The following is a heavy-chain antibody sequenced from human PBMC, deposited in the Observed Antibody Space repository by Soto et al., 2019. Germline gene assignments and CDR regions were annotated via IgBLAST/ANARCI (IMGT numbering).Heavy chain of an antibody. CDR2: MNPNSGNT. CDR1: GYTFTSYD. J-gene: IGHJ6*02. V-gene: IGHV1-8*01. Sequence: GASVKVSCKASGYTFTSYDINWVRQATGQGLEWMGWMNPNSGNTGYAQKFQGRVTMTRNTSISTAYMELSSLRSEDTAVYYCARGSLEGQPGWSDYGMDVWGQGTTVTVSS. D-gene: IGHD2-8*01. CDR3: ARGSLEGQPGWSDYGMDV.